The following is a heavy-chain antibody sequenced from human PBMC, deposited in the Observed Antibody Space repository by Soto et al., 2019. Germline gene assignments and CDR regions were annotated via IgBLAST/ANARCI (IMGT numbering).Heavy chain of an antibody. V-gene: IGHV4-4*07. D-gene: IGHD6-13*01. CDR3: VASLAASGLNWLDP. CDR1: GGSISSYY. Sequence: SETLSPTCTVSGGSISSYYWSWIRQPPGKGLEWIGLIFANGHTDYNPSLKSRVTMSVDASKNQFSLRLTSMTAADTAVYYCVASLAASGLNWLDPWGRGTLVTVSS. J-gene: IGHJ5*02. CDR2: IFANGHT.